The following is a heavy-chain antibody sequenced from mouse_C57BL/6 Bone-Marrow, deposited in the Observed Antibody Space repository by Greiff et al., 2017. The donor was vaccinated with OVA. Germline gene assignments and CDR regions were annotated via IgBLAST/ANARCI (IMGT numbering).Heavy chain of an antibody. J-gene: IGHJ1*03. V-gene: IGHV3-6*01. CDR1: GYSITSGYY. D-gene: IGHD2-2*01. CDR3: ARKMVTTRYFDV. Sequence: EVQLVESGPGLVKPSQSLSLTCSVTGYSITSGYYWNWIRQFPGNKLEWMGYISYDGSNNYNPSLKNRISITRDTSKNQFFLKLNSVTTEDTATDYCARKMVTTRYFDVWGTGTTVTVSS. CDR2: ISYDGSN.